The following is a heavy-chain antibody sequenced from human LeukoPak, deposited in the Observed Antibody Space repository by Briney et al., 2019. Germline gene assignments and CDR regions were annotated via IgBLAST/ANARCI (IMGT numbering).Heavy chain of an antibody. J-gene: IGHJ5*02. D-gene: IGHD2-2*01. CDR3: ARESGYCSSTSCYNWFDP. CDR1: GFTFSSYS. CDR2: ISSSSSYI. V-gene: IGHV3-21*01. Sequence: KPGGSLRLSCAASGFTFSSYSMNWVRQAPGKGLEWVSSISSSSSYIYYADSVKGRFTISRDNAKNSLYLQMNSLRAEDTAVYYCARESGYCSSTSCYNWFDPWGQGTLVTVSS.